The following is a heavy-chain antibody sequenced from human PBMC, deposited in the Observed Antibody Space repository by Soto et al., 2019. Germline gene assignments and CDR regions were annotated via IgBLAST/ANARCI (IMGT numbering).Heavy chain of an antibody. CDR1: GGTFNRQA. J-gene: IGHJ5*02. Sequence: QVVQSGAEVKKPGSSVKVSCKASGGTFNRQAFSWVRQAPGQGLEWMGGFIPIFGTTDYSQKFQGRVTITADKAPSTAFMELSSLESDDKAVYYWARVDSAVVGGGEWFDPWGQGTLVTVSS. CDR3: ARVDSAVVGGGEWFDP. CDR2: FIPIFGTT. D-gene: IGHD5-18*01. V-gene: IGHV1-69*14.